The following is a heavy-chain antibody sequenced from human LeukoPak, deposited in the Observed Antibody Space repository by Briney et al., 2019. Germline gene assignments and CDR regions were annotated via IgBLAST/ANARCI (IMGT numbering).Heavy chain of an antibody. V-gene: IGHV3-30-3*02. CDR2: ISYDGSNK. J-gene: IGHJ6*03. CDR3: AKNWESITIFGVGPDYYYYMDV. D-gene: IGHD3-3*01. CDR1: GFTFSSYA. Sequence: GGSLRLSCAASGFTFSSYAMHWVRQAPGKGLEWVAVISYDGSNKYYADSVKGRFTISRDNSKNTLYLQMNSLRAEDTAVYYCAKNWESITIFGVGPDYYYYMDVWGKGTTVTVSS.